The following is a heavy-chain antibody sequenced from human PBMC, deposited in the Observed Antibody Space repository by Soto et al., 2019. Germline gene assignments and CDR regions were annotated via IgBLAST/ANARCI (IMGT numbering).Heavy chain of an antibody. CDR2: ISYDGSNK. Sequence: VQLVESGGGVVQPGRSLRLSCAASGFTFSSYGMHWVRQAPGKGLEWVAVISYDGSNKYYADSVKGRFTISRDNSKNTLYLQMNSLRAEDTAVYYCAKDFSGGNPEWGQGTLVTVSS. J-gene: IGHJ4*02. CDR3: AKDFSGGNPE. CDR1: GFTFSSYG. V-gene: IGHV3-30*18. D-gene: IGHD2-15*01.